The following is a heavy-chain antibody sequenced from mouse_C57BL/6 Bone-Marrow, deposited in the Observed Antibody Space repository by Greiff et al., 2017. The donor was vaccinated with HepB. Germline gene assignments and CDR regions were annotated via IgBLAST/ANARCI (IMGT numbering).Heavy chain of an antibody. D-gene: IGHD4-1*01. CDR2: IDPSDSYT. CDR1: GYTFTSYW. CDR3: AREANWDWYFDV. V-gene: IGHV1-50*01. Sequence: QVQLQQPGAELVKPGASVKLSCKASGYTFTSYWMQWVKQRPGQGLEWIGEIDPSDSYTNYNQKFKGKATLTVDTSSSTAYMQLSSLTSEDSAVYYCAREANWDWYFDVWGTGTTVTVSS. J-gene: IGHJ1*03.